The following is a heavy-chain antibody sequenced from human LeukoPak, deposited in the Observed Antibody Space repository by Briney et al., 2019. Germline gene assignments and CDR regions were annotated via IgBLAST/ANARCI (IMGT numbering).Heavy chain of an antibody. D-gene: IGHD3-10*01. Sequence: PSETLSLTCIVSSDSITNTSYYWGWIRQSPGKGLEWIGSFYYIGKTYYNPSLKNRATISVDTSKNHFSLRLTSVTAADTAVYYCARGYGSGTPGFDYWGQGTLVTVSS. CDR2: FYYIGKT. J-gene: IGHJ4*02. CDR3: ARGYGSGTPGFDY. V-gene: IGHV4-39*02. CDR1: SDSITNTSYY.